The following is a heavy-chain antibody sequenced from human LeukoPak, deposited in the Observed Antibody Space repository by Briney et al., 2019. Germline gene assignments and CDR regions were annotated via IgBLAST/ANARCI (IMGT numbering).Heavy chain of an antibody. D-gene: IGHD5-18*01. CDR3: TRVYGYYVDY. V-gene: IGHV5-51*01. J-gene: IGHJ4*02. CDR1: GHTFTSYW. CDR2: IYPGDSDT. Sequence: GESLKISCKGSGHTFTSYWIAWVRQMPGKGLEWMGIIYPGDSDTRYSPSFQGQVTISADKSISTAYLQWSSLKASDTAMYYCTRVYGYYVDYWGQGTLVTVSS.